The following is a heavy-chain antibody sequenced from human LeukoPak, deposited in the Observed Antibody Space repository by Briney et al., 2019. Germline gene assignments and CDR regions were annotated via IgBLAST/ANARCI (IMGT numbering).Heavy chain of an antibody. CDR2: INHSGST. CDR1: GGSFSGYY. V-gene: IGHV4-34*01. Sequence: SETLSLTCAVYGGSFSGYYWSRIRQPPGKGLEWIGEINHSGSTNYNPSLKSRVTISVDTSKNQFSLKLSSVTAADTAVYYCANGPPGGSGSQHYYYYYGMDVWGQGTTVTVPS. D-gene: IGHD3-10*01. J-gene: IGHJ6*02. CDR3: ANGPPGGSGSQHYYYYYGMDV.